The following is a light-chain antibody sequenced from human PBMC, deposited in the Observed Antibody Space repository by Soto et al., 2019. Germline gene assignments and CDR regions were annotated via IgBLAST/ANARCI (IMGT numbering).Light chain of an antibody. J-gene: IGKJ5*01. CDR1: QSVFSK. CDR2: DAS. CDR3: QQHNNWPPIT. V-gene: IGKV3-15*01. Sequence: EMVMTQSPGTLSVSPGERVTLSCRASQSVFSKLAWYQQKPGQAPTLLIFDASARAPGTPARFSGSGSGTEFTLTINSLQSEDFAVYYCQQHNNWPPITFGQGTRLEIK.